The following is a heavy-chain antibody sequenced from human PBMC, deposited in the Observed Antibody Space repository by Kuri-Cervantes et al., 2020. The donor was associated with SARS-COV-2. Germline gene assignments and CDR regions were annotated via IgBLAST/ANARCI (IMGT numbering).Heavy chain of an antibody. CDR2: IYPGDSDT. V-gene: IGHV5-51*01. CDR3: ASGGGGSFQLFDY. CDR1: GVSFTSYW. Sequence: SCTGSGVSFTSYWMGWVRQLPGKGLEWMGIIYPGDSDTRYSPPFQGQVTISADKSIRTAYLQWSSLKASDTARYYCASGGGGSFQLFDYWGQGTMVTVSS. D-gene: IGHD1-26*01. J-gene: IGHJ4*02.